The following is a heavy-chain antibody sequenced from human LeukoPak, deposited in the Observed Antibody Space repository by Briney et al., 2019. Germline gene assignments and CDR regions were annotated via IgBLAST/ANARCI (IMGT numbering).Heavy chain of an antibody. V-gene: IGHV3-23*01. CDR1: GFTFSSYA. CDR2: ISGSGGST. J-gene: IGHJ6*02. Sequence: QPGGSLRLSCAASGFTFSSYAMSWVRQAPGKGLEWVSAISGSGGSTYYADSVKGRFTISRDNSKNTLYLQMNSLRAEDTAVYYCAKSVVVADLYYYYGMDVWGQGTTVTASS. CDR3: AKSVVVADLYYYYGMDV. D-gene: IGHD2-15*01.